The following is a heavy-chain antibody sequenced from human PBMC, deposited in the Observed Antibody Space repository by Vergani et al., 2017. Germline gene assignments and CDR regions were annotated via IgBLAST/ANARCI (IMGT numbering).Heavy chain of an antibody. CDR2: ISARYPST. V-gene: IGHV3-23*01. D-gene: IGHD3-22*01. CDR3: ARLSYDTTPYLQGGYDC. CDR1: GFTFSACP. J-gene: IGHJ4*02. Sequence: EVQLLQSWGGVIQPGGSVRLSCAASGFTFSACPMTWVRQAPGKGLEWVSAISARYPSTYYADSVKGRFTISRDNSKNMLYLQMNSLRAEDTAVYYCARLSYDTTPYLQGGYDCWGQGTLVSVSS.